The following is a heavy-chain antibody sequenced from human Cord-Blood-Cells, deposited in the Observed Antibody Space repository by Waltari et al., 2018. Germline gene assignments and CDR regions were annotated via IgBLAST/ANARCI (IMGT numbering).Heavy chain of an antibody. Sequence: EVQLVESGGGLVQPGGSLRLSCAASGFTFSSYWMHWVRQAPGKGLVWVSRINSDGSSTSYADSVKGRFTISRDNAKNTLYLQMNSLRAEDTAVYYCARVHLRRGVYYFDYWGQGTLVTVSS. J-gene: IGHJ4*02. V-gene: IGHV3-74*01. CDR1: GFTFSSYW. CDR3: ARVHLRRGVYYFDY. D-gene: IGHD6-13*01. CDR2: INSDGSST.